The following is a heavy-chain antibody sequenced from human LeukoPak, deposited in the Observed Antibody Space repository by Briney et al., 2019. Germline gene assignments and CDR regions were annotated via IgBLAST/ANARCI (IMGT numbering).Heavy chain of an antibody. Sequence: PSETLSLTCTVSGGSISSYYWSWIRQPPGKGLEWIGYIYYSGSTNYNPSLKSRVTISVDTSKNQFSLKLSSVTAADTAVYYCARVVSYSNGWYGQHDYYYMDVWGKGTTVTVSS. D-gene: IGHD6-19*01. V-gene: IGHV4-59*12. J-gene: IGHJ6*03. CDR3: ARVVSYSNGWYGQHDYYYMDV. CDR2: IYYSGST. CDR1: GGSISSYY.